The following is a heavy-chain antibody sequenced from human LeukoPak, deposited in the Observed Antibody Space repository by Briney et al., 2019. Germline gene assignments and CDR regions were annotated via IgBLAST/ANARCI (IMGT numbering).Heavy chain of an antibody. CDR3: TTYLVDTAMVTFFDY. CDR1: GFTFSNTW. CDR2: IKSKTDGGTT. V-gene: IGHV3-15*01. Sequence: GGSLRLSCAASGFTFSNTWMSWVRQAPGKGLEWVGRIKSKTDGGTTDYAAPVESRFTISRDDSKNTLYLQMNSLKTEDTAVYYCTTYLVDTAMVTFFDYWGQGTLVTVSS. J-gene: IGHJ4*02. D-gene: IGHD5-18*01.